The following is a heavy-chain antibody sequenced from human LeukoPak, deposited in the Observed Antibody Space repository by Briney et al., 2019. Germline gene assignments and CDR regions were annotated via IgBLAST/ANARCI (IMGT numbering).Heavy chain of an antibody. Sequence: SETLSLTCAVYGGSFSGYYWSWIRQPPGKGLEWIGEINHSGSTNYNPSLKSRVTISVDTSKNQFSLKLSSVTAADTAVYYCARLTSGSYGYWGQGTLVTVSS. CDR3: ARLTSGSYGY. V-gene: IGHV4-34*01. J-gene: IGHJ4*02. CDR2: INHSGST. D-gene: IGHD1-26*01. CDR1: GGSFSGYY.